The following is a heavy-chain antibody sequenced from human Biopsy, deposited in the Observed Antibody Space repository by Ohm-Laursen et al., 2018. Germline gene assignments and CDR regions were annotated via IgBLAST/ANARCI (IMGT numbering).Heavy chain of an antibody. Sequence: GTLSLTCTVSVGSISSDYWSWIRQTPGKGLEWIGYIYYSGSTNYNPSLKSRVTISVDTSKNQFSLRLNSVTAADTAVYYCARGTNSTGWPYYYFYGMDVWGQGTTVTVSS. J-gene: IGHJ6*02. CDR1: VGSISSDY. D-gene: IGHD2/OR15-2a*01. CDR3: ARGTNSTGWPYYYFYGMDV. CDR2: IYYSGST. V-gene: IGHV4-59*01.